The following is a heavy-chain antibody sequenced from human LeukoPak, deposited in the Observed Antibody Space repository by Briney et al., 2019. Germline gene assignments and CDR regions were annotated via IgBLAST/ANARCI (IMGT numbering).Heavy chain of an antibody. V-gene: IGHV4-30-2*01. CDR2: IYHSGST. J-gene: IGHJ1*01. CDR1: GXSXSXGXXS. Sequence: PSXXLSXTXXVXGXSXSXGXXSXSWIRQPPXKGLEWIGYIYHSGSTYYNPSLKSRVTISVDRSKNQFSLKLSSVTAADTAVYYCARGVGVMVFQHWGQGTLVTVSS. D-gene: IGHD2-8*01. CDR3: ARGVGVMVFQH.